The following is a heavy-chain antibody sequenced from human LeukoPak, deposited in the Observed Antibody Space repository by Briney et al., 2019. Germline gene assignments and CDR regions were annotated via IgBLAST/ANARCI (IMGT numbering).Heavy chain of an antibody. V-gene: IGHV1-69*04. D-gene: IGHD6-13*01. CDR2: IIPIIGTP. Sequence: SVKVSCKASGGTFSSHVISWVRQAPGQGLEWMGRIIPIIGTPDYAQKFQGRVTITADKSTNTAYMELTSLKSDDTAVYYCARAGGSSWFVSLYYWGQGTLVTVSS. CDR3: ARAGGSSWFVSLYY. J-gene: IGHJ4*02. CDR1: GGTFSSHV.